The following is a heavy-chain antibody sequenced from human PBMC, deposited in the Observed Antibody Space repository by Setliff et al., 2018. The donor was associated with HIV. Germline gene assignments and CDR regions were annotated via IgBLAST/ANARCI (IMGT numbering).Heavy chain of an antibody. D-gene: IGHD3-16*01. CDR2: ISGNNGNR. CDR1: GYTFSSYG. Sequence: ASVKVSCKASGYTFSSYGFSWVRQAPGQGLEWMGWISGNNGNRNYARRLQGRVTMTTDTSTSTAYMELRSLRSDDTAVYYCAREGLLGIWGQGTMVTVSS. CDR3: AREGLLGI. V-gene: IGHV1-18*01. J-gene: IGHJ3*02.